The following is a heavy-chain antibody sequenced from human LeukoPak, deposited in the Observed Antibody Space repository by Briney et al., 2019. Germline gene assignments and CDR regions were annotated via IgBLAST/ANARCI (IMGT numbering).Heavy chain of an antibody. CDR2: ISYDGSNK. CDR3: AGDQAVEMATILDY. D-gene: IGHD5-24*01. Sequence: ISYDGSNKYSADSVKRRFTISRDNSKNTLYLQMNSLRAEDTAVYYCAGDQAVEMATILDYWGQGTLVTVSS. J-gene: IGHJ4*02. V-gene: IGHV3-30-3*01.